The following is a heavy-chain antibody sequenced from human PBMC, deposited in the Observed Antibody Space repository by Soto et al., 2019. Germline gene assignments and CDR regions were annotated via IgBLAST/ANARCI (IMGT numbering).Heavy chain of an antibody. Sequence: QVQLVQSGAEVKKPGASVKVSCKASGYTFTSYGISWVRQAPGQGLEWMGWISAYNGNTNYAQKLQGRVTITTDTSTSTAYMQLRSLRSDDTAVYYCARDSLMITFGGVIVDWGQGTLVTVSS. D-gene: IGHD3-16*02. CDR2: ISAYNGNT. CDR3: ARDSLMITFGGVIVD. J-gene: IGHJ4*02. CDR1: GYTFTSYG. V-gene: IGHV1-18*01.